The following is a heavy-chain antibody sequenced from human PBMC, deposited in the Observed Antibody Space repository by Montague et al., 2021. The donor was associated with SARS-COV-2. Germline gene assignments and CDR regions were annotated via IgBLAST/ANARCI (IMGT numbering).Heavy chain of an antibody. D-gene: IGHD2/OR15-2a*01. CDR2: VYVTGNT. CDR3: SRNMAC. V-gene: IGHV4-4*09. J-gene: IGHJ4*02. CDR1: SGSLSNYS. Sequence: SETLSLTCIVSSGSLSNYSWCWIWQSPDKGLEWICYVYVTGNTIYNPSPRSRVPTSADTSKCQFSLTLTSVTAADSARYYCSRNMACWGQGVLV.